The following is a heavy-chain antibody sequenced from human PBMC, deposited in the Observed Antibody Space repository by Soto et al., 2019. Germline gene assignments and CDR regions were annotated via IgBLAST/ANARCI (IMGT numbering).Heavy chain of an antibody. CDR1: GGTFSSYA. CDR2: IIPIFGTA. D-gene: IGHD5-18*01. Sequence: SVKVSCKAPGGTFSSYAISCVRQAPGQGLEWMGGIIPIFGTANYAQKFQGRVTMTRDTSTSTVYMELSSLRSEDTAVYYCASYVDTSMVPYQSAFDIWGQGAMVTVSS. V-gene: IGHV1-69*05. CDR3: ASYVDTSMVPYQSAFDI. J-gene: IGHJ3*02.